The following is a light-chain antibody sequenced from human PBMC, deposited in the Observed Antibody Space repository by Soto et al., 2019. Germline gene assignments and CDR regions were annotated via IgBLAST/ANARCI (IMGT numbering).Light chain of an antibody. CDR1: QRVTSSY. V-gene: IGKV3-20*01. J-gene: IGKJ4*01. Sequence: DIVLTQSPGTLSLSPGETATLSCRASQRVTSSYLAWYQQKPGQAPRLLIYGASSRATGIPDRFSGSGSGTDFTLTISRLEPEDFAVYYCQQHGSSLGLTFGGGTKVEIK. CDR3: QQHGSSLGLT. CDR2: GAS.